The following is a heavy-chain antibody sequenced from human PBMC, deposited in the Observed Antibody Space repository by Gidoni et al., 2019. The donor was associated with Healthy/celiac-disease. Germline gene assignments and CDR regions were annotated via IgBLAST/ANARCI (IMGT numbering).Heavy chain of an antibody. CDR3: ANPGEGFYFQH. V-gene: IGHV3-23*01. CDR2: ISGSGGST. CDR1: RLTFSSYA. D-gene: IGHD3-10*01. Sequence: EVQPLESGGGWVQPGGSLKRACSASRLTFSSYAMSWVRQAPGQGLEWVSAISGSGGSTYSADSAKGRFTISRDNSKNTLYLKMSSLRAEETAVYYCANPGEGFYFQHWGQGTLVTVSS. J-gene: IGHJ1*01.